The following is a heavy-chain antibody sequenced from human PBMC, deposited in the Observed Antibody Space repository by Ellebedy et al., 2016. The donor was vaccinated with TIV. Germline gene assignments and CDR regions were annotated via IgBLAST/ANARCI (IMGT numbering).Heavy chain of an antibody. Sequence: GGSLRLXCAASGFTFSSYAMSWVRQAPGKGLEWVSAISGSGGSTYYADSVKGRFTISRDNSKNTLYLQMNSLRAEDTAVYYCAALLLYDRYEDYWGQGTLVTVSS. D-gene: IGHD2-2*02. CDR2: ISGSGGST. J-gene: IGHJ4*02. CDR1: GFTFSSYA. V-gene: IGHV3-23*01. CDR3: AALLLYDRYEDY.